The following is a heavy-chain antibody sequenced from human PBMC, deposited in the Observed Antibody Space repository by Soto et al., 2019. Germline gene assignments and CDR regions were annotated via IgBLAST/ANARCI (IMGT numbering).Heavy chain of an antibody. V-gene: IGHV3-74*01. Sequence: GSLTLSCSASRFTFNGFCMHWVSQAPGKGLVWVSRINSDGSSISYADSVKGRFTISRDNAKNTLHLQRNSLRAEDTAVYYCARPIPIIVRNGMDGWGQGTTVTVSS. CDR3: ARPIPIIVRNGMDG. CDR1: RFTFNGFC. CDR2: INSDGSSI. D-gene: IGHD3-22*01. J-gene: IGHJ6*02.